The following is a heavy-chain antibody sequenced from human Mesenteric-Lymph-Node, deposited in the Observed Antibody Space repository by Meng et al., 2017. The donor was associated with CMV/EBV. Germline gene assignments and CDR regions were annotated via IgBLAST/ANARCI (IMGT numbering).Heavy chain of an antibody. V-gene: IGHV4-34*01. CDR1: GGSFSGYY. CDR3: ARHQRWLKSEGGFNY. CDR2: INHSGST. D-gene: IGHD4-23*01. J-gene: IGHJ4*02. Sequence: QVPVQQGGAGLLKPSETLSLTCAVYGGSFSGYYWSWIRQPPGKGPEWIGEINHSGSTNYNPSLKSRVTISVDTSKNQFSLKLSSVTAADTAVYYCARHQRWLKSEGGFNYWGQGTLVTVSS.